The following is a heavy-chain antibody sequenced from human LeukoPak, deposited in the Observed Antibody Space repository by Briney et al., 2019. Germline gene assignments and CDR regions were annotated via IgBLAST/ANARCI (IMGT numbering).Heavy chain of an antibody. J-gene: IGHJ4*02. CDR1: GGSISSYY. Sequence: SETLSLTCTVSGGSISSYYWSWIRQPPGKGLEWIGEINHSGSTNYNPSLKSRVTISVDTSKNQFSLKLSSVTAADTAVYYCASSRGYSYGFTLGYWGQGTLVTVSS. D-gene: IGHD5-18*01. CDR3: ASSRGYSYGFTLGY. V-gene: IGHV4-34*01. CDR2: INHSGST.